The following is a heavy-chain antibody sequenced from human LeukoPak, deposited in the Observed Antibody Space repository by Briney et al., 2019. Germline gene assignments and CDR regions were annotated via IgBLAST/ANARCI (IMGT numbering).Heavy chain of an antibody. V-gene: IGHV3-23*01. J-gene: IGHJ3*02. CDR3: AKGDEEMATISAFDI. CDR2: ISGSGGST. D-gene: IGHD5-24*01. Sequence: GGSLRLSCAASGFTFSNYAMSWVRQAPGKGLEWVSVISGSGGSTYYGDSVKGRFTISRDNPKNTLYLKMNSLRAEDTAVYYCAKGDEEMATISAFDIWGQGTMVTVSS. CDR1: GFTFSNYA.